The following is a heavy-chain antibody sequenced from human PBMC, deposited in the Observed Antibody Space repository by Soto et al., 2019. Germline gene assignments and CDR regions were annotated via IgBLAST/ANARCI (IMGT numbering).Heavy chain of an antibody. J-gene: IGHJ6*02. D-gene: IGHD4-17*01. V-gene: IGHV4-31*03. CDR2: IYYSGST. Sequence: PSETLSLTCTVSGGSISRGGYYWSWIRQHPGKGLEWSGYIYYSGSTYYNPSLKSRVTISVDTSKNQFSLKLSSVTAADTAVYYCARARGGRGTTVTRYYYDGMDVWGQGTTVTVSS. CDR1: GGSISRGGYY. CDR3: ARARGGRGTTVTRYYYDGMDV.